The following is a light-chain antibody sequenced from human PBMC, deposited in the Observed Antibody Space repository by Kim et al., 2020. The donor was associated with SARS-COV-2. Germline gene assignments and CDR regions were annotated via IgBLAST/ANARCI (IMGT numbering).Light chain of an antibody. J-gene: IGKJ5*01. Sequence: LTPGERATLSFRASQSVSSYLAWCQQKPGQAPRLLISDASNRATGIPARFSGSGSGTDFTLTISSLEPEDFAVYYCQQRSDWPITFGQGTRLEIK. CDR2: DAS. CDR3: QQRSDWPIT. CDR1: QSVSSY. V-gene: IGKV3-11*01.